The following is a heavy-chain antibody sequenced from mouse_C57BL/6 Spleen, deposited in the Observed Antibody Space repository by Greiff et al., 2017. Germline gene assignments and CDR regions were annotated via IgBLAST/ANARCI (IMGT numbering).Heavy chain of an antibody. V-gene: IGHV1-82*01. Sequence: VMLVESGPELVKPGASVKISCKASGYAFSSSWMNWVKQRPGKGLEWIGRIYPGDGDTNYNGKFKGKATLTADKSSSTAYMQLSSLTSEDSAVYFCARRAYYGRDWYFDVWGTGTTVTVSS. J-gene: IGHJ1*03. CDR1: GYAFSSSW. CDR3: ARRAYYGRDWYFDV. D-gene: IGHD1-1*01. CDR2: IYPGDGDT.